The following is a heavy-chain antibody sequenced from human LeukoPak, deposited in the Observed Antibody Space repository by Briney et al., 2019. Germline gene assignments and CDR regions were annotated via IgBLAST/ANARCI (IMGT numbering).Heavy chain of an antibody. CDR1: GFTFSSYG. V-gene: IGHV3-33*01. CDR3: ARGDYYDSSGYYFPDAFDM. D-gene: IGHD3-22*01. J-gene: IGHJ3*02. CDR2: IWYDGSNK. Sequence: PGRSLRLSCAASGFTFSSYGMHWVRQAPGKGLEWVAVIWYDGSNKYYVDSVQGRFTISRDNSKNTLYLQMSSLRAEDTAVYYCARGDYYDSSGYYFPDAFDMWGQGTMVTVSS.